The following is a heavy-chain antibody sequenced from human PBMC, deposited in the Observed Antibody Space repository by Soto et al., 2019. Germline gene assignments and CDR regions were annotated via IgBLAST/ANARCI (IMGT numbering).Heavy chain of an antibody. D-gene: IGHD6-19*01. CDR3: AREVWVAGLLYYFDF. V-gene: IGHV4-4*07. CDR1: DGSISGNF. J-gene: IGHJ4*02. Sequence: ETLSLTCTVSDGSISGNFLTWIRQPAGKGLEWIGRISSNGNTDYNPSLKSRVTMSIDTSKNHFSLDLISVTASDTAIYYCAREVWVAGLLYYFDFWGQGTLVTVSS. CDR2: ISSNGNT.